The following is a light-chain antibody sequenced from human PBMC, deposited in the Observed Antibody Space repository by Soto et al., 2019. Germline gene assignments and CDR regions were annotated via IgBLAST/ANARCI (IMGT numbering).Light chain of an antibody. CDR2: GAS. V-gene: IGKV3-15*01. CDR3: QQYNNWPLYT. CDR1: QSVSSN. Sequence: EIVMTQSPATLSVSPGERATLSCRASQSVSSNLAGYQQKPGQAPRLLIYGASTRATGIPARFSGSGSGTEFTLNIRSLQSEDFAVYYCQQYNNWPLYTFGQGTKLEIK. J-gene: IGKJ2*01.